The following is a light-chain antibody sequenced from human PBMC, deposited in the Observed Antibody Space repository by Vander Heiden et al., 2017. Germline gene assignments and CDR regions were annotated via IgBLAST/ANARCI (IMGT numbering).Light chain of an antibody. Sequence: DIQMTQSPSSLSASVGDRITITLRASQTISSYLNWYQQKPGKAPKLLIYAASSLQSGVPSMFSGSGSGTDFTLTISSLQPEDFATYYCQQSYSTPYTFGQGTKLEIK. CDR2: AAS. V-gene: IGKV1-39*01. J-gene: IGKJ2*01. CDR1: QTISSY. CDR3: QQSYSTPYT.